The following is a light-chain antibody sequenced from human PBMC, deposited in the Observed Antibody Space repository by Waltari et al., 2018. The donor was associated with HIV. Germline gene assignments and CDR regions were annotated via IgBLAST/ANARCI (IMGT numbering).Light chain of an antibody. CDR2: DAS. CDR3: QQYHSQFT. J-gene: IGKJ3*01. CDR1: QDIGYY. V-gene: IGKV1-33*01. Sequence: DIQMTQSPSSLSASVRDRVTITCQATQDIGYYLNWYQQKPGEAPRLLIYDASRLRPGVPSRFSGGGSGTDFTLTISSLQPEDIATYYCQQYHSQFTFCPGTKVHIK.